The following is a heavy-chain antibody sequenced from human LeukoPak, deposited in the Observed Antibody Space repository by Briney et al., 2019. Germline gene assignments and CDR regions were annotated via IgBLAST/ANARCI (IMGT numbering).Heavy chain of an antibody. CDR2: IWYDGSNK. J-gene: IGHJ5*01. Sequence: GGSLRLSCVASRFSFSSYGMHWVRQAPGKGLEGGAFIWYDGSNKYCADSVKGRFTISRDNSKNRLYLQMNSLRAEDTAVYYCARDQGSYHWFDSWGQGTLVTVSS. V-gene: IGHV3-33*01. D-gene: IGHD3-16*02. CDR1: RFSFSSYG. CDR3: ARDQGSYHWFDS.